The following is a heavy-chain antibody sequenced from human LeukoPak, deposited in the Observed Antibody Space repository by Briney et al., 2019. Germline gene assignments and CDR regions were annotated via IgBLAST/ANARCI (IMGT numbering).Heavy chain of an antibody. CDR1: GFTFSSYG. CDR3: ARQGSSGWYSGVFDY. V-gene: IGHV3-33*01. Sequence: GRSLRLSCAASGFTFSSYGMHWVRQAPGKGLEWVAVIWYDGSNKYYADSVKGRFTISRDNSKNTLYLQMNSLRAEDTAVYYCARQGSSGWYSGVFDYWGQGTLVTVSS. D-gene: IGHD6-19*01. J-gene: IGHJ4*02. CDR2: IWYDGSNK.